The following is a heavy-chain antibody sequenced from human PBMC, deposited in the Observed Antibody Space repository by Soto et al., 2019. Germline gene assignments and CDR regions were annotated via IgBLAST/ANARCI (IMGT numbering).Heavy chain of an antibody. CDR1: GFTFSSYG. J-gene: IGHJ6*02. Sequence: GGSLRLSCAASGFTFSSYGMHWVRQAPGKGLEWVAVISYDGSNKYYADSVKGRFTISRDNSKNTLYLQMNSLRAEDTAVYYCAKKRDGYNYYYYYGMDVWGQGTTVTVSS. CDR3: AKKRDGYNYYYYYGMDV. D-gene: IGHD5-12*01. V-gene: IGHV3-30*18. CDR2: ISYDGSNK.